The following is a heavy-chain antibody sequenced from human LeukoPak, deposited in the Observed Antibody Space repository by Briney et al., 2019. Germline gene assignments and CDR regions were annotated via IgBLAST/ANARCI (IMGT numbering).Heavy chain of an antibody. CDR1: GFTFSSYA. V-gene: IGHV3-30*04. D-gene: IGHD1-20*01. CDR3: VKDEGFITFVQGVGTSELYYMDV. CDR2: ISYDGSNK. Sequence: PGRSLRLSCAASGFTFSSYAMHWVRQAPGKGLEWVAVISYDGSNKYYADPVKGRFTISRDNTKNTLYLQIISLRAEDTALYYCVKDEGFITFVQGVGTSELYYMDVWGKGTTVIVSS. J-gene: IGHJ6*03.